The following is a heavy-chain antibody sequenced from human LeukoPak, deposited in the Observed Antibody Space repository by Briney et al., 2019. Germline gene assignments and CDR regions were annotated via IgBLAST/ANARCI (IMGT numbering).Heavy chain of an antibody. V-gene: IGHV3-21*01. Sequence: GGSLRLSCAASGFTFSSYSMNWVRQAPGKGLEWVSSISSSSSYIYYADSVKGRFTISRDNAKNSLYLQMNSLRAEDMAVYYCARGIAVAEFDYWGQGTLVTVSS. CDR2: ISSSSSYI. J-gene: IGHJ4*02. CDR1: GFTFSSYS. D-gene: IGHD6-19*01. CDR3: ARGIAVAEFDY.